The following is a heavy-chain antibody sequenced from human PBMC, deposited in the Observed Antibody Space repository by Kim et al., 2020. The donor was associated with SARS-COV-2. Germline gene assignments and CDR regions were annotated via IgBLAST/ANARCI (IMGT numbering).Heavy chain of an antibody. V-gene: IGHV3-48*02. CDR2: ISSSSSTI. Sequence: GGSLRLSCAASGFTFSSYSMNWVRQAPGKGLEWVSYISSSSSTIYYADSVKGRFTISRDNAKNSLYLQMNSLRDEDTAVYYCARGPYYYDSSGYGYFDYWGQGTLVTVSS. CDR3: ARGPYYYDSSGYGYFDY. J-gene: IGHJ4*02. CDR1: GFTFSSYS. D-gene: IGHD3-22*01.